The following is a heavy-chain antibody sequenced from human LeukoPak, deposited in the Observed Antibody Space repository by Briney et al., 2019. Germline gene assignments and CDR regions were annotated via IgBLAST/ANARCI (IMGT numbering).Heavy chain of an antibody. CDR2: IYHSGST. D-gene: IGHD3-10*01. J-gene: IGHJ5*02. CDR1: GGSISSGGYY. V-gene: IGHV4-30-2*01. CDR3: ARDGETFGELS. Sequence: SQTLSLTCTVSGGSISSGGYYWSWIRQPPGKGLGWIGYIYHSGSTYYNPSLKSRVTKSVDRSKNQFSLKLSSVTAADTAVYYCARDGETFGELSWGQGTLVTVSS.